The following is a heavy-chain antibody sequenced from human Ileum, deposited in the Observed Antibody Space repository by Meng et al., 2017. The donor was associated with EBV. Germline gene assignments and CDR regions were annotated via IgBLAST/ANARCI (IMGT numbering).Heavy chain of an antibody. V-gene: IGHV4-34*01. CDR2: INHSGST. D-gene: IGHD2-8*01. CDR1: GGSFNGYY. J-gene: IGHJ1*01. Sequence: QGRLQQWGAGLLKPSETLSLTCGVYGGSFNGYYWTWLRQPPGKGLEWIGEINHSGSTNYNPSLKSRVIISVDTSKNQFSLNLSSVTAADTAVYYCARGVYGPTTRGREYFIHWGRGTLVTVSS. CDR3: ARGVYGPTTRGREYFIH.